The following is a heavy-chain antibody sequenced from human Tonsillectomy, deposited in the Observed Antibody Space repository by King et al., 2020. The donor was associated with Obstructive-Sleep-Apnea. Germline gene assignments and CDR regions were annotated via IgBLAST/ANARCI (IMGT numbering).Heavy chain of an antibody. J-gene: IGHJ4*02. V-gene: IGHV3-23*04. Sequence: VQLVESGGTLVQPGGSLRLSCAASGFTFSTYAMDWVRQAPGKGLEWVSAISDSGGSTYYADSVKGRFTISRDNSKNTLYLQMNSLRAEDTGVYYCAKEWTAMVTYDYWGQGTLVTVSS. CDR2: ISDSGGST. D-gene: IGHD5-18*01. CDR1: GFTFSTYA. CDR3: AKEWTAMVTYDY.